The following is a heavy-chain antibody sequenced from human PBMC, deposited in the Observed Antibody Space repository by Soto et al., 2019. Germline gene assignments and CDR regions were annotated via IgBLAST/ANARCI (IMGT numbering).Heavy chain of an antibody. CDR1: SGSISSSNW. V-gene: IGHV4-4*02. CDR2: IYHSGST. D-gene: IGHD2-2*01. J-gene: IGHJ4*02. Sequence: SETLSLTCAVSSGSISSSNWWSWVRQPPGKGLEWIGEIYHSGSTNYNPSLKSRVTISVDKSKNQFSLKLSSVTAADTAVYYCAKDGLPAAYFYFDYWGQGTLVTVSS. CDR3: AKDGLPAAYFYFDY.